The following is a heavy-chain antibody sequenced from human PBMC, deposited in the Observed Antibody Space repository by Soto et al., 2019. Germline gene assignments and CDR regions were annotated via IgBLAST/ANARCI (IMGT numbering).Heavy chain of an antibody. CDR1: GFTFSSYA. Sequence: LRLSFAASGFTFSSYAMSWVRQAPGKGLEWVSAIGGSGGSTYYADSVKGRFTISRDNSKNTLFLQMNSLRAEDTAVYYCAKDPYYYDTSEMDVWGQGTTVTVSS. CDR2: IGGSGGST. V-gene: IGHV3-23*01. CDR3: AKDPYYYDTSEMDV. J-gene: IGHJ6*02. D-gene: IGHD3-22*01.